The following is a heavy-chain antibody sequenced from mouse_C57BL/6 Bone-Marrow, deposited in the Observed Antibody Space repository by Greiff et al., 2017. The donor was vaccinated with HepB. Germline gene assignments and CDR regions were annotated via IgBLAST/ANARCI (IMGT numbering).Heavy chain of an antibody. CDR3: AGHEVPYGNYSLQAYYYAMDY. J-gene: IGHJ4*01. V-gene: IGHV2-6-1*01. CDR2: IWSDGST. Sequence: QVQLQQSGPGLVAPSQSLSITCTVSGFSLTSYGVHWVRQPPGKGLEWLVVIWSDGSTTYNSALKSRLSISKDNSKSQVFLKMNSLQTDETARYYCAGHEVPYGNYSLQAYYYAMDYWGQGTSVTVSS. CDR1: GFSLTSYG. D-gene: IGHD2-1*01.